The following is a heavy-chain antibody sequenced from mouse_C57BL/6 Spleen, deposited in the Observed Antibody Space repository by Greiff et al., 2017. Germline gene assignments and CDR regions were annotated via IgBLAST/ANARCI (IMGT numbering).Heavy chain of an antibody. CDR2: IDPSDSYT. Sequence: QVQLQQPGAELVMPGASVKLSCKASGYTFTSYWMHWVKQRPGQGLEWIGEIDPSDSYTNYNGKFKGKATLTADKSSSTAYMQLSSLTSEDSAVYFCARRTAQGYFDYWGQGTTLTVSS. J-gene: IGHJ2*01. D-gene: IGHD3-2*02. V-gene: IGHV1-69*01. CDR1: GYTFTSYW. CDR3: ARRTAQGYFDY.